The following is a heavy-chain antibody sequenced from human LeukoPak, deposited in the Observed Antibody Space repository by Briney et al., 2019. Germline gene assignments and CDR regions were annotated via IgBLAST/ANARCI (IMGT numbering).Heavy chain of an antibody. CDR2: MNPNSGNT. D-gene: IGHD1-26*01. Sequence: VASVKVSCKASGYTFTSYDINWVRQATGQGLEWMGWMNPNSGNTGYAQKLQGRVTMTTDTSTSTAYMELRSLRSDDTAVYYCARGVDSGSYYVMDYWGQGTLVTVSS. J-gene: IGHJ4*02. CDR1: GYTFTSYD. V-gene: IGHV1-8*01. CDR3: ARGVDSGSYYVMDY.